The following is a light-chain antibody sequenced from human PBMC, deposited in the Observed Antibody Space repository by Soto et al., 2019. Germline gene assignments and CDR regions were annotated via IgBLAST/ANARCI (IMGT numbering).Light chain of an antibody. CDR3: QQYDNLLPYT. J-gene: IGKJ2*01. CDR1: QDISNY. V-gene: IGKV1-33*01. CDR2: DAS. Sequence: DIQMTQSPSSLSASVGDRVTITCQASQDISNYLHWYQQKPGKAPKLLIYDASNLEPGVPSRFSGSGSGTDFTFTIISLQPEDIATYYCQQYDNLLPYTFGQGTKLEIK.